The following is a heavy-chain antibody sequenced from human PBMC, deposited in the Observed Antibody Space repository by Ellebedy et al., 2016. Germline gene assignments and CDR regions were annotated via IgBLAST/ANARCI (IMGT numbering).Heavy chain of an antibody. D-gene: IGHD3-16*01. J-gene: IGHJ4*02. CDR1: GYTFSNYG. CDR3: ARDLGDYAYTAFSIQVY. V-gene: IGHV1-18*04. CDR2: ISTYNGNT. Sequence: ASVKVSCKTSGYTFSNYGISWVRQAPGQGLEWMAWISTYNGNTNFAQNFQGRVTMTTDTSTNTVYMDLRSLRSDDTAVYYCARDLGDYAYTAFSIQVYWGQGTLVTVSS.